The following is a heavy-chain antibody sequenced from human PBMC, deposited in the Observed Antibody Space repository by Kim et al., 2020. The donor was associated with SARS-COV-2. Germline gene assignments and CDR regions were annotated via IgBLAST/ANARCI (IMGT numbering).Heavy chain of an antibody. V-gene: IGHV3-74*01. CDR2: INSDGSRT. CDR3: AREMGPLRYFDWLLDY. D-gene: IGHD3-9*01. Sequence: GGSLRLSCAASGFTFSSYWMHWVRQAPGKGLVWVSRINSDGSRTSYTDSVKGRFTISRDNAKNTLYLQMNSLRAEDTTLYYCAREMGPLRYFDWLLDYWGARTLVTVSS. CDR1: GFTFSSYW. J-gene: IGHJ4*02.